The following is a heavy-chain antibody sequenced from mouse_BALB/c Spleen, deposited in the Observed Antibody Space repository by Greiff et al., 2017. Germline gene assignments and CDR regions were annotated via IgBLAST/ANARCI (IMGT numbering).Heavy chain of an antibody. CDR1: GFTFNSYG. D-gene: IGHD2-1*01. CDR2: INSNGGST. V-gene: IGHV5-6-3*01. J-gene: IGHJ4*01. CDR3: ARDYGNYLRAMDY. Sequence: EVKVVESGGGLVQPGGSLKLSCAASGFTFNSYGMSWVRQTPDKRLELVATINSNGGSTYYPDSVKGRFTISRDNAKNTLYLQMSSLKSEDTAMYYCARDYGNYLRAMDYWGQGTSVTVSS.